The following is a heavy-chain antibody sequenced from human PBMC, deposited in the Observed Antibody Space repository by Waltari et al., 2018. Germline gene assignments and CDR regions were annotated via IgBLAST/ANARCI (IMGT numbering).Heavy chain of an antibody. CDR1: GFTFRSYA. D-gene: IGHD5-12*01. V-gene: IGHV3-23*04. Sequence: EVQLVESGGGLVQPGGSLRLSCAASGFTFRSYAMRWVRQAPGRGLEWVSSSSGSDGRTNYADSAKGRFTISRDNVKNTLFLQMNSLRADDAAVYYCAKDLGGFSGSHWYFDLWGRGTLVTVSS. J-gene: IGHJ2*01. CDR3: AKDLGGFSGSHWYFDL. CDR2: SSGSDGRT.